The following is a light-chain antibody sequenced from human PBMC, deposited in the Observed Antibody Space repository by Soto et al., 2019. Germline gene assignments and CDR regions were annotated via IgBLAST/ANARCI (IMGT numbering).Light chain of an antibody. J-gene: IGKJ3*01. CDR2: AAS. Sequence: DIQMTQSPTSLSASVGDRVTITCRASQGIRNFVAWYQQKPGKAPKLLIYAASTLQSGDPSRFSGSGSGTDFTLTINSVHPEDVATYTCQQYSSVPVFGPGTKVEIK. CDR3: QQYSSVPV. V-gene: IGKV1-27*01. CDR1: QGIRNF.